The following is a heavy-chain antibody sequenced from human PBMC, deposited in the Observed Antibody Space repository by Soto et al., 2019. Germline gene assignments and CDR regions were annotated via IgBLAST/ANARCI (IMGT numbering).Heavy chain of an antibody. D-gene: IGHD6-6*01. Sequence: SETLSLTCTVSGASISSSTYYWGWIRQPPGKGLECVGTIYYDGRAYYNPSLKSRVTISVDTTKNQFSLKLSSVTAADTAVYYCARSSIAPRLFMYPFDYWGQGTLVTVSS. CDR3: ARSSIAPRLFMYPFDY. CDR2: IYYDGRA. V-gene: IGHV4-39*01. J-gene: IGHJ4*02. CDR1: GASISSSTYY.